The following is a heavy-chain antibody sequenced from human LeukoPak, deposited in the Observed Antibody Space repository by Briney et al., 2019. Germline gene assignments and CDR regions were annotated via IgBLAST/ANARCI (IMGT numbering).Heavy chain of an antibody. CDR1: GGSISSSSYY. D-gene: IGHD5-18*01. Sequence: SETLSLTCTVSGGSISSSSYYWGWIRQPPGKGLEWIGSIYYSGSTYYNPSLKSRVTISVDTSKNQFSLKLSSATAADTAVYYCARRYTAMASFDPWGQGTLVTVSS. J-gene: IGHJ5*02. CDR3: ARRYTAMASFDP. CDR2: IYYSGST. V-gene: IGHV4-39*01.